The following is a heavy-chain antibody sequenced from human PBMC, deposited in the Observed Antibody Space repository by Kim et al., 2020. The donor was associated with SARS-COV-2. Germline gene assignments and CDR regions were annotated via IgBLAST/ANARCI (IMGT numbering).Heavy chain of an antibody. V-gene: IGHV3-9*01. Sequence: GRSLRLSCAASGFIFDNFAMHWVRQAPGKGLEWVSGISWNSGTRGYADSVKGRFTISRDNAKNFLYLQMNSLRAEDTALYYCAKATPWEPLDYWGQGTLVTVAS. CDR3: AKATPWEPLDY. J-gene: IGHJ4*02. D-gene: IGHD1-26*01. CDR2: ISWNSGTR. CDR1: GFIFDNFA.